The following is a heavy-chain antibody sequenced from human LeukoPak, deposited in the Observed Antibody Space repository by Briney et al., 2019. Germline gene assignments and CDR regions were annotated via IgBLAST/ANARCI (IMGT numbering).Heavy chain of an antibody. Sequence: PSETLSLTCDVSGYSISNGYQWAWIRQSPGRGLEWIGTIFHDGGAHYNPSLGSRVVISIDTSKNRFSLRLRSVTVADTAVYYCARDPRWLTPDCTSTSCYENYFDPWGRGTLVTVSS. J-gene: IGHJ5*02. D-gene: IGHD2-2*01. CDR1: GYSISNGYQ. V-gene: IGHV4-38-2*02. CDR2: IFHDGGA. CDR3: ARDPRWLTPDCTSTSCYENYFDP.